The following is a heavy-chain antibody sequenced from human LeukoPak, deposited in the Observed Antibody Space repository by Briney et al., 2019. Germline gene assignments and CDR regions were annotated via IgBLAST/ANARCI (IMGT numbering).Heavy chain of an antibody. CDR2: IRYDGSNK. J-gene: IGHJ3*02. CDR1: GFTFSSYG. CDR3: AKQGRIAASKAYVDDAFDI. V-gene: IGHV3-30*02. Sequence: PGGCLRLSCAASGFTFSSYGMHWVRQAPGKGLEWVAFIRYDGSNKYYADSVKGRFTISRDNSKNTLYLQMNSLRAEDTAVYYCAKQGRIAASKAYVDDAFDIWGQGTMVTVSS. D-gene: IGHD6-25*01.